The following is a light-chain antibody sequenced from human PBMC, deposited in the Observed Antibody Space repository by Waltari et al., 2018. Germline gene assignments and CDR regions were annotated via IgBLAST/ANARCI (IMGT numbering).Light chain of an antibody. CDR3: QQYKSFPIT. CDR2: AAS. Sequence: DIQMTQSPSSLSASVGDRVTITCQASQDISNYLAWFQQKPGQAPKSLIYAASTLQSGVASKFSGSGSGTDFTLTINSLQPEDFATYYCQQYKSFPITFGQGTRLEMK. CDR1: QDISNY. J-gene: IGKJ5*01. V-gene: IGKV1-16*02.